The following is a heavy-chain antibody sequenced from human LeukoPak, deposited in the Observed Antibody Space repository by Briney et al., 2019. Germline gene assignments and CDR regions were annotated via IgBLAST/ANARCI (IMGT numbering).Heavy chain of an antibody. CDR2: IGYDGSNK. V-gene: IGHV3-33*01. CDR3: ATPRGSSSRSGPDYFAY. J-gene: IGHJ4*02. CDR1: XXTXSSYG. Sequence: LRLSXXASXXTXSSYGMHWGRQAXGRGLEWVAVIGYDGSNKYYAHSVTGPFPISKDHSKHTLYLQINSPRADDTAVYYCATPRGSSSRSGPDYFAYSGQGTLVTVSS. D-gene: IGHD6-6*01.